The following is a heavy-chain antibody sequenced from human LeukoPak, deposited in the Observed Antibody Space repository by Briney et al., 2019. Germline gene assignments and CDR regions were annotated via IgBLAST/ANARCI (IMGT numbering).Heavy chain of an antibody. CDR1: GFTFSSYG. CDR3: ARGGDYSNPNFDY. Sequence: GGSLRLSCAASGFTFSSYGMHWVRQAPGKGLEWVAVIWYDGSSKYYADSVKGRFTISRDNSKNTLYLQMNTLRAEDTAVYYCARGGDYSNPNFDYWGQGTLVTVSS. J-gene: IGHJ4*02. CDR2: IWYDGSSK. V-gene: IGHV3-33*01. D-gene: IGHD4-11*01.